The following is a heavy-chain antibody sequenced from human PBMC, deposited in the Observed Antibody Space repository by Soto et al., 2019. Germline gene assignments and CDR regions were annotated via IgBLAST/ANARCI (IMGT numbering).Heavy chain of an antibody. CDR2: ISDDGRTE. Sequence: QVQLVESGEGVVQPGRSLRLSCLASGLTFNRAGMHWVHQAPGKGLEWVAVISDDGRTEYYADSVKGRFTISRDNSKNTLYLQMNSLRVEDTAVYYCAKDKGKTYFDYWGQGILVTVSS. V-gene: IGHV3-30*18. CDR1: GLTFNRAG. J-gene: IGHJ4*02. CDR3: AKDKGKTYFDY.